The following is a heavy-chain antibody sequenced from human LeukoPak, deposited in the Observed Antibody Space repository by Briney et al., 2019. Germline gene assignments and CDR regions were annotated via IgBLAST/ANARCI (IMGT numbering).Heavy chain of an antibody. D-gene: IGHD4-11*01. CDR3: ARGDTVTTGRARGGDY. CDR2: IIPVFGTA. Sequence: GASVKVSCKASGGTFSSYTINWVRQAPGQGLEWMGGIIPVFGTANYAQKFQGRVTITADESTSTAYMELSSLRSEDTAVYYCARGDTVTTGRARGGDYWGQGTLVTVSS. CDR1: GGTFSSYT. V-gene: IGHV1-69*13. J-gene: IGHJ4*02.